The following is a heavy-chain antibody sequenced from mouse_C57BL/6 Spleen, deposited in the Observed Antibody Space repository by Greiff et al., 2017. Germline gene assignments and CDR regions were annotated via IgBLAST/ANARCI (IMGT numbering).Heavy chain of an antibody. V-gene: IGHV3-6*01. CDR3: AREVPYYYGSRGYFDY. Sequence: DVQLVESGPGLVKPSQSLSLTCSVTGYSITSGYYWNWLRQFPGNKLEWMGYISYDGSNNYNPSLKNRISITRDTSKNQFFLKLNSVTTEDTATYDCAREVPYYYGSRGYFDYWGQGTTLTVSS. CDR2: ISYDGSN. J-gene: IGHJ2*01. CDR1: GYSITSGYY. D-gene: IGHD1-1*01.